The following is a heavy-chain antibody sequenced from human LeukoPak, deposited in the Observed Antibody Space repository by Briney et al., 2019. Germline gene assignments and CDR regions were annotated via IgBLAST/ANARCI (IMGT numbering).Heavy chain of an antibody. J-gene: IGHJ4*02. CDR3: ARDVFGVVIIPENSFDY. CDR2: ISYDGSNK. D-gene: IGHD3-3*01. CDR1: GFTFSSYA. V-gene: IGHV3-30-3*01. Sequence: PGRSLRLSCAASGFTFSSYAMHWVRQAPGKGLEWVAVISYDGSNKYYADSVKGRFTISRDNSKNTLYLQMNSLRAEDTAVYYCARDVFGVVIIPENSFDYWGQGTLVTVSS.